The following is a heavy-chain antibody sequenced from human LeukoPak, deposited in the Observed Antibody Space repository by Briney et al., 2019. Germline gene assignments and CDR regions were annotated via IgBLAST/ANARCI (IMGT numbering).Heavy chain of an antibody. J-gene: IGHJ4*02. CDR3: AKGSATPY. Sequence: GGSLRLSCAASGFTFSSNAMSWVRQAPGKGLEWVSSITDSGGGTQYADSVKGRFTISRDNSKNTLYLQMNSLRAEDTAVYYCAKGSATPYWSQGTLVTVST. CDR2: ITDSGGGT. CDR1: GFTFSSNA. V-gene: IGHV3-23*01. D-gene: IGHD1-26*01.